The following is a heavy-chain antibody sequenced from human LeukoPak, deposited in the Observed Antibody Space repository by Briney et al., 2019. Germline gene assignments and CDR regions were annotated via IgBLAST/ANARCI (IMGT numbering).Heavy chain of an antibody. V-gene: IGHV3-15*01. CDR2: IKSKTDGGTT. J-gene: IGHJ4*02. D-gene: IGHD5-24*01. Sequence: GGSLRLSCAAPGFTFSNAWKSWVRQAPGKGLEWVGRIKSKTDGGTTDYAAPVKGRFTISRYDSKNTLYLQMDSLKTEDTAVYYCTTDSDDFDYWGQGTLVTVSS. CDR3: TTDSDDFDY. CDR1: GFTFSNAW.